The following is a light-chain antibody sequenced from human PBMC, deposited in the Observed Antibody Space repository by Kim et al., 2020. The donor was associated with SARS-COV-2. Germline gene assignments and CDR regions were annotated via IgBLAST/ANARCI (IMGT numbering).Light chain of an antibody. Sequence: ASVKLTCTLSRGHSSYAIAWHQQRPEKGPQYLMKVDNDGSHTKGDGIPDRFSGSSSGAERYLTISSLQSEDEADYYCQTWGTGIRVFGGGTQLTVL. J-gene: IGLJ3*02. CDR3: QTWGTGIRV. CDR1: RGHSSYA. CDR2: VDNDGSH. V-gene: IGLV4-69*01.